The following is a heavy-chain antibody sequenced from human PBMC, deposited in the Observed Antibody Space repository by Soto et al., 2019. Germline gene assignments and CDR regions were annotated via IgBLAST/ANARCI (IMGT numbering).Heavy chain of an antibody. CDR2: IIAFSDIV. CDR1: GGTFGIYA. CDR3: ARSLYSSSWFHSGNSYYYYGMDV. V-gene: IGHV1-69*12. Sequence: QVQLVQSGAEVKQPGSSVKVSCKASGGTFGIYAITWVRQAPGQGLEWMGGIIAFSDIVNYTQKLQGRVTITADESTNTAYMDLSSLRSEDTAVYYCARSLYSSSWFHSGNSYYYYGMDVWGQGTTVTVSS. J-gene: IGHJ6*02. D-gene: IGHD6-13*01.